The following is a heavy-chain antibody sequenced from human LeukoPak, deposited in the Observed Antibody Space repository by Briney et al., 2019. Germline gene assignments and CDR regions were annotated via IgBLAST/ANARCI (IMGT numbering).Heavy chain of an antibody. D-gene: IGHD3-22*01. CDR1: GFTFSSYW. V-gene: IGHV3-74*01. CDR3: ARGKYYYDSSGTPLDY. J-gene: IGHJ4*02. Sequence: GGSLRLSCAASGFTFSSYWMHWVRQAPGKGLVWVSRINTDGSSTSYADSVKGRFTISRDNAKNSLYLQMNSLRAEDTAVYYCARGKYYYDSSGTPLDYWGQGTLVTVSS. CDR2: INTDGSST.